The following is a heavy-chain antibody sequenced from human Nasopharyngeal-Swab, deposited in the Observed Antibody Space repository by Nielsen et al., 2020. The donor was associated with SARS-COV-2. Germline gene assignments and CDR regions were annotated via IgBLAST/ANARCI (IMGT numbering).Heavy chain of an antibody. V-gene: IGHV1-69*10. D-gene: IGHD5-12*01. Sequence: SVKVSCKTSGGSFTNSAINWVRQAPGQGLEWMGGIVPALGLPNYAQNFRGRVTISADRSTTTSYLELSSLRSKDTAIYYCAREGEYGAYDAPDYWGQGTLVTVSS. CDR3: AREGEYGAYDAPDY. J-gene: IGHJ4*02. CDR1: GGSFTNSA. CDR2: IVPALGLP.